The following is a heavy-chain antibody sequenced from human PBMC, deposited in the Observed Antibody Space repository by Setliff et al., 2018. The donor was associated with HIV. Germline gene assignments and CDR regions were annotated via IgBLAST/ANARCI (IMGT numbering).Heavy chain of an antibody. CDR3: ARDGHYFDFWDGSYYYHGMDV. D-gene: IGHD3-3*01. V-gene: IGHV3-48*04. Sequence: GGSLRLSCAASGFTFSSYGMTWIRQAQGKGLEWVSYISGSSTTIYYADSVKGRFTISRDNAKNSLYLQMNTLRAEDTALYYCARDGHYFDFWDGSYYYHGMDVWGQGTTVTVSS. CDR2: ISGSSTTI. CDR1: GFTFSSYG. J-gene: IGHJ6*02.